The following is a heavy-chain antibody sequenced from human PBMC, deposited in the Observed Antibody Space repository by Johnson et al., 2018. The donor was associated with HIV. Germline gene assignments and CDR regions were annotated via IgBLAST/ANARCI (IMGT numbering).Heavy chain of an antibody. CDR1: GFTFSSYD. CDR2: SGIAGDT. D-gene: IGHD6-13*01. CDR3: ARASYNRSSWTWDVFDI. J-gene: IGHJ3*02. Sequence: VQLVESGGGLVQPGGSLRLSCAASGFTFSSYDMHWVRQATGKGLEWVSGSGIAGDTNYQGSVKGRFSISREDAKNSLYLQMNSLRAGDTAMYYCARASYNRSSWTWDVFDIWGQGTMVTVSS. V-gene: IGHV3-13*01.